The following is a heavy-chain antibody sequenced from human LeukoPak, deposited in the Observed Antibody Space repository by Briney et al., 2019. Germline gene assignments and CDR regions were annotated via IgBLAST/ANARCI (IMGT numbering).Heavy chain of an antibody. J-gene: IGHJ4*02. D-gene: IGHD3-3*01. CDR1: GFTFSSYA. CDR2: ISGSGGST. V-gene: IGHV3-23*01. CDR3: ARSSHYDFWSGYYGFDY. Sequence: PGGSLRLSCAASGFTFSSYAMSWVRQAPGKGLEWVSAISGSGGSTYYADSVKGRFTISRDNSKNTLYLQMNSLRAEDTAVYYCARSSHYDFWSGYYGFDYWGQGTLVTVSS.